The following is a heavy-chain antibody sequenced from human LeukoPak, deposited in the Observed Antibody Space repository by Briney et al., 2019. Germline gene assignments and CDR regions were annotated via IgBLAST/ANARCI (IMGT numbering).Heavy chain of an antibody. CDR1: GGTFSSYA. CDR2: IIPIFGTA. V-gene: IGHV1-69*05. D-gene: IGHD6-13*01. J-gene: IGHJ3*02. Sequence: SVKVSCKASGGTFSSYAISWVRQAPGQGLEWMGGIIPIFGTANYAQKFQGRVTITTDESTSTAYMELSSLRSEDTAVYYCARGGIAAAGTSDAFDIWGQGTMVTVSS. CDR3: ARGGIAAAGTSDAFDI.